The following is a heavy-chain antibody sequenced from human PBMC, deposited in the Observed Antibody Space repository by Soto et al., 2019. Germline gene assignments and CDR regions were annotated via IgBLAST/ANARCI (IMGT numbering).Heavy chain of an antibody. Sequence: GSLRLACAASVFTFSSNYMSWVRQAPGKGLEWVSVIYSGGSTYYADSVKGRFTISRDNSKNTLYLQMNSLRAEDTAVYYCALQVVVTARGPYYFDYWGQGTLVTVSS. CDR2: IYSGGST. D-gene: IGHD2-21*02. V-gene: IGHV3-53*01. J-gene: IGHJ4*02. CDR1: VFTFSSNY. CDR3: ALQVVVTARGPYYFDY.